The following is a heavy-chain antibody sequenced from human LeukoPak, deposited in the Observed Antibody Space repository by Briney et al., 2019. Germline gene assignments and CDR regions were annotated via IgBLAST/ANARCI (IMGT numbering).Heavy chain of an antibody. V-gene: IGHV4-39*07. CDR2: INHSGST. CDR1: RGSISSGDYY. D-gene: IGHD6-13*01. CDR3: ARGEGGQQLVLSYYYYYMDV. J-gene: IGHJ6*03. Sequence: SETLSLTCSVSRGSISSGDYYWGWIRQPPGRGLEWIGEINHSGSTNYNPSPKSRVTISVDTSKNQFSLKLSSVTAADTAVYYCARGEGGQQLVLSYYYYYMDVWGKGTTVTVSS.